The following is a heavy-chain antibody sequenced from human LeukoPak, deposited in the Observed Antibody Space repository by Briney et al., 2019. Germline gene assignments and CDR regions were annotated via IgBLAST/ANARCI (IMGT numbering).Heavy chain of an antibody. CDR1: GFTVSSNY. J-gene: IGHJ4*02. CDR3: ASGWFGELTLGY. D-gene: IGHD3-10*01. Sequence: PGGSLRLSCAASGFTVSSNYMSWVRQAPGKGLQWVSVIYSGGSTYYADSVKGRFTISRDNSKNTLYLQMNSLRAEDTAVYYCASGWFGELTLGYWGQGTLVTVSS. V-gene: IGHV3-66*01. CDR2: IYSGGST.